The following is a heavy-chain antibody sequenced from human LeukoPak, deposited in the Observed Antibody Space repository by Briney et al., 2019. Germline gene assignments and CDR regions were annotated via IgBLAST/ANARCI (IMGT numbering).Heavy chain of an antibody. J-gene: IGHJ5*02. CDR2: IIPILGIA. D-gene: IGHD6-13*01. V-gene: IGHV1-69*04. Sequence: SVKVSCKASGGTFSSYTISWVRQAPGQGLEWMGRIIPILGIANYAQKVQGRCTITADKSTSTAYMELSSLRTEDTAVYYCAGEGSYQQLAPLEGFFDWFDPWGQGNLVTVSS. CDR1: GGTFSSYT. CDR3: AGEGSYQQLAPLEGFFDWFDP.